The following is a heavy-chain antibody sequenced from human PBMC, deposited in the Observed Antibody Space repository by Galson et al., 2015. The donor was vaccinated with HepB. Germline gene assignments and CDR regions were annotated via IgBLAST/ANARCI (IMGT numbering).Heavy chain of an antibody. CDR1: GFTFSNYA. J-gene: IGHJ5*02. CDR2: FGGGGRGT. D-gene: IGHD2-21*01. CDR3: AKEGERGGPEDP. V-gene: IGHV3-23*01. Sequence: SLRLSCAASGFTFSNYAMTWVRQAPGKGLEWVSTFGGGGRGTYYADSVKGRFTISRDNSKNMLYLQINSLRAEDTAVYYCAKEGERGGPEDPWGQGTLVTVSS.